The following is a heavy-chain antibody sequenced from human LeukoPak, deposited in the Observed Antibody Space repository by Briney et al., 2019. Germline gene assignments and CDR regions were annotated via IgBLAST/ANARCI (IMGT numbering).Heavy chain of an antibody. CDR3: ARPSYGGDFDY. CDR1: GGSISSSSYY. D-gene: IGHD4-23*01. V-gene: IGHV4-39*01. Sequence: PSETLSLTCTVSGGSISSSSYYWGWIRQPPGEGLEWIGSIYYSGSTYYNPSLKSRVTISVDTSKNQFSLKLSSVTAADTAVYYCARPSYGGDFDYWGQGTLVTVSS. CDR2: IYYSGST. J-gene: IGHJ4*02.